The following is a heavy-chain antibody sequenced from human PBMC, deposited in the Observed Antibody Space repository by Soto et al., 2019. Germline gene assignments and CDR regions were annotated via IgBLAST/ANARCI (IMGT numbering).Heavy chain of an antibody. CDR3: ARHNGPLYVGYYYDMDV. CDR1: GGSFSPNY. D-gene: IGHD3-16*01. Sequence: SETLSLTCTMSGGSFSPNYWSWIRQPPGKGLEWIGYIYYSGATNYNPSLKSRVIISVDTSKNQFSLKLSSVTAADTAVYYCARHNGPLYVGYYYDMDVWGQGTTVTVSS. V-gene: IGHV4-59*08. J-gene: IGHJ6*02. CDR2: IYYSGAT.